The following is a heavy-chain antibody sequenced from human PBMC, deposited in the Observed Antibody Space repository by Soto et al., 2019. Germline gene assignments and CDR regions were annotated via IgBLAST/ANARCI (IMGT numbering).Heavy chain of an antibody. J-gene: IGHJ4*02. CDR3: ARGSGYHNY. CDR2: IYPSDSDT. D-gene: IGHD6-25*01. CDR1: GYTFSSNW. V-gene: IGHV5-51*01. Sequence: PGESLKISCKGSGYTFSSNWIAWVRQMPGKGLERMGIIYPSDSDTKYSPSFQGQVTISVDKSTSTAYLQCSSLKASDTAMYYCARGSGYHNYWGQGTLVTVSS.